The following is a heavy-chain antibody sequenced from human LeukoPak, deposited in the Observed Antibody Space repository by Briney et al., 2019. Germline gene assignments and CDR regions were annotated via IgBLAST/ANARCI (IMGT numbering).Heavy chain of an antibody. Sequence: PSETLSLTCAVYGGSFSGYYWSWIRQPPGKGLEWIGEINHSGSTNYNPSLKSRVTISVDTSKNQFSLKLSSVTAADTAVYYCARDRVGWFDPWGQGTLVTVSS. J-gene: IGHJ5*02. V-gene: IGHV4-34*01. CDR3: ARDRVGWFDP. D-gene: IGHD3-16*02. CDR2: INHSGST. CDR1: GGSFSGYY.